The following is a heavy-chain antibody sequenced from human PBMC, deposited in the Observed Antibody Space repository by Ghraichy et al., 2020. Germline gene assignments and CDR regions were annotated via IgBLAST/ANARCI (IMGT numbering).Heavy chain of an antibody. CDR3: ARQPYDSSGLDY. J-gene: IGHJ4*02. D-gene: IGHD3-22*01. CDR2: IYYSGST. CDR1: GGSISSSSYY. Sequence: SETLSLTCTVSGGSISSSSYYWGWIRQPPGKGLEWIGSIYYSGSTYYNPSLKSRVTISVDTSKNQFSLKLSSVTAADTAVYYCARQPYDSSGLDYWGQGTLVTVSS. V-gene: IGHV4-39*01.